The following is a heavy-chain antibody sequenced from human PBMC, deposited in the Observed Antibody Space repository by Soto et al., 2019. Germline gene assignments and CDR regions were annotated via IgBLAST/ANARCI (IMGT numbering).Heavy chain of an antibody. CDR1: GFTFSSYA. J-gene: IGHJ4*02. CDR2: ISGSGGST. V-gene: IGHV3-23*01. CDR3: AKGRPVVDWLRFLEGG. Sequence: EVQLLESGGGLVQRGGSLRLSCAASGFTFSSYAMSWVRQAPGKGLEWVSAISGSGGSTYYADSVKGRFTISRDNSKNTLYLQMNSLRAEDTAVYYCAKGRPVVDWLRFLEGGWGQGTLVTVSS. D-gene: IGHD3-3*01.